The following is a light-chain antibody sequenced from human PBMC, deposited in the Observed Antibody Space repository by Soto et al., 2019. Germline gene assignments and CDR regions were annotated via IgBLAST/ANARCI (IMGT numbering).Light chain of an antibody. CDR1: QDIGSW. Sequence: DIQMTQSPSSVSASVGDIVTITCRASQDIGSWLAWYQQKPGKAPELLIYGSSRLQGGVPLRFSGSGSGTQFSVTITGLQPEDCATYYCQQSYSTITFGQGTRLEIK. J-gene: IGKJ5*01. V-gene: IGKV1-12*01. CDR3: QQSYSTIT. CDR2: GSS.